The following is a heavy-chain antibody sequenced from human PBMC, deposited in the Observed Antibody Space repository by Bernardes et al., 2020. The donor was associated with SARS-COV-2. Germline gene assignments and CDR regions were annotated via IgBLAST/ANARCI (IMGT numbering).Heavy chain of an antibody. CDR1: GFTFDDYA. CDR3: AKDIWRGGSGWLSHFDY. V-gene: IGHV3-43*02. D-gene: IGHD6-19*01. Sequence: GGSLRLSCAASGFTFDDYAMHWVRQAPGKGLEWVSLISGDGGSTYYADSVKGRFTISRDNSKNSLYLQMNSLRTEDTALYYCAKDIWRGGSGWLSHFDYWGQGTLVTVSS. J-gene: IGHJ4*02. CDR2: ISGDGGST.